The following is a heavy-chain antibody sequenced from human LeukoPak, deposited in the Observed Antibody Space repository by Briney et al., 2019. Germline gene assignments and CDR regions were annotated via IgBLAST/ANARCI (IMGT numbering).Heavy chain of an antibody. D-gene: IGHD6-13*01. Sequence: SETLSLTCTVSGGSISSYYWSWTRQPAGKGLEWIGRIYTSGSTNYNPSLKSRVTMSVDTSKNQFSLKLSSVTAADTAVYYCARDWGYSSSWYYYYYYMDVWGKGTTVTVSS. CDR3: ARDWGYSSSWYYYYYYMDV. CDR1: GGSISSYY. CDR2: IYTSGST. V-gene: IGHV4-4*07. J-gene: IGHJ6*03.